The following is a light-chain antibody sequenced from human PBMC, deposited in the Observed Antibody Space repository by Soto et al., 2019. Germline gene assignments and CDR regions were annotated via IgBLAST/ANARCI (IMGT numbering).Light chain of an antibody. CDR2: DGT. CDR3: SSYAGSSIPVA. J-gene: IGLJ2*01. V-gene: IGLV2-8*01. Sequence: QSALTQPPSASGSPGQSVTISCTGASSDVGGYNFVSWYQHHPGKAPRLMIYDGTQRPSGVPDRFSGSKSGNTASLTVSGLQVDDEAYYYCSSYAGSSIPVAFGGGTQLTLL. CDR1: SSDVGGYNF.